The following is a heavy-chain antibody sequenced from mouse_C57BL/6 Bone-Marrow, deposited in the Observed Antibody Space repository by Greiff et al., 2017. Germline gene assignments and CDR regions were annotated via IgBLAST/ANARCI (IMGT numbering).Heavy chain of an antibody. V-gene: IGHV1-81*01. D-gene: IGHD1-1*01. CDR2: IYPRSGNT. CDR3: ARGRITTVVAPFAY. J-gene: IGHJ3*01. CDR1: GYTFPSYG. Sequence: VKLMESGAELARPGASVKLSCKASGYTFPSYGISWVKQRTGQGLEWIGEIYPRSGNTYYNEKFKGKATLTADKSSSTAYMELRSLTSEDSAVYFCARGRITTVVAPFAYWGQGTLVTVSA.